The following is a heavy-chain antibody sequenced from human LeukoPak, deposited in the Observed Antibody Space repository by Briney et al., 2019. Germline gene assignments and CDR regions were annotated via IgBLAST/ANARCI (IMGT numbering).Heavy chain of an antibody. D-gene: IGHD5-24*01. Sequence: SETLSLTCTVSGGSISSYYWSWIRQPPGKGLEWIGYIYYSGSTNYNPSLKSRVTISVDTSKNQFSLKLSSVTAADTAVYYCARTIHEGVDYWGQGTLVTVSS. CDR2: IYYSGST. CDR1: GGSISSYY. J-gene: IGHJ4*02. CDR3: ARTIHEGVDY. V-gene: IGHV4-59*01.